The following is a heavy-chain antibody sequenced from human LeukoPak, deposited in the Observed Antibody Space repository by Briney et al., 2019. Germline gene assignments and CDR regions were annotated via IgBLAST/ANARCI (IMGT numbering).Heavy chain of an antibody. CDR3: AKESGGYSYGYWLYYFDY. Sequence: PGRSLRLSCGASGFTFSSYGMHWVRQAPGKGLEWVAVIWYDGSNKYYADSVKGRFTIPRDNYKNTLYLQMNSLRAEDTAVYYCAKESGGYSYGYWLYYFDYWGQGTLVTVSS. CDR1: GFTFSSYG. J-gene: IGHJ4*02. V-gene: IGHV3-33*06. CDR2: IWYDGSNK. D-gene: IGHD5-18*01.